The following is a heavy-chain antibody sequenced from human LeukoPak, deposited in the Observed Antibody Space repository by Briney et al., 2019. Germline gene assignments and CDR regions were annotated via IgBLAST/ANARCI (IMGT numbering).Heavy chain of an antibody. V-gene: IGHV4-59*08. D-gene: IGHD1-26*01. CDR3: ARLGTSGSELDY. CDR1: GGSISSYY. Sequence: SEALSLTCTVSGGSISSYYWSWIRQPPGKGLEWIGYIYYSGSTNYNPSLKRRVTISVDTSKNQFSLKLSSVTAADTAVYYCARLGTSGSELDYWGQGTLVTVSS. CDR2: IYYSGST. J-gene: IGHJ4*02.